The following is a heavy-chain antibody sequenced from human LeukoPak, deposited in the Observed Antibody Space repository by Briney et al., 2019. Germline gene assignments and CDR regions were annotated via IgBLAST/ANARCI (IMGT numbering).Heavy chain of an antibody. V-gene: IGHV3-66*02. D-gene: IGHD4-11*01. CDR3: ARDPPITTDYGLDV. CDR1: GFTVSHNY. Sequence: GGSLRLSCAASGFTVSHNYMSWVRQAPGKGLQWVSFIYTGGDTYYTDSVKGRFTVSRDDSKNTVYLQMNSLRVEDTVVYYCARDPPITTDYGLDVWGQGTTVTVSS. CDR2: IYTGGDT. J-gene: IGHJ6*02.